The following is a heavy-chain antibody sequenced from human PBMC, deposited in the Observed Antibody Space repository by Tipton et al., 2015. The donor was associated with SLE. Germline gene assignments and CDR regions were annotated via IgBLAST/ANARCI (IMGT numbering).Heavy chain of an antibody. J-gene: IGHJ4*02. Sequence: GSLRLSCAASGFTFETYGMNWVRQGPGKGLEWVSGVNWNGERTDYADSVKGRFTISRDNAKNSLYLQMNSLRAEDTAFYYCARGRWELQAGLYYFEHWGQGTLVTVSS. CDR3: ARGRWELQAGLYYFEH. V-gene: IGHV3-20*04. CDR2: VNWNGERT. D-gene: IGHD3-10*01. CDR1: GFTFETYG.